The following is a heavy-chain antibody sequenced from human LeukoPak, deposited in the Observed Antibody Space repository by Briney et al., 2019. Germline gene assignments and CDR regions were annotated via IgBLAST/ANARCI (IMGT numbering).Heavy chain of an antibody. CDR1: GGSISSYY. J-gene: IGHJ4*02. CDR2: IYTSGST. D-gene: IGHD4-11*01. V-gene: IGHV4-4*07. Sequence: KPSGTLSLTCTVSGGSISSYYWSWIRQPAGKGLEWIGRIYTSGSTNYNPSLKSRVTMSVDTSKNQFSLKLSSVTAADTAVYYCARDYSNYVGSPTFDYWGQGTLVTVSS. CDR3: ARDYSNYVGSPTFDY.